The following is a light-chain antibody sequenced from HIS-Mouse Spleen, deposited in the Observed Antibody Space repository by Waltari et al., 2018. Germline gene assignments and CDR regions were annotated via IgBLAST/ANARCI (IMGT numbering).Light chain of an antibody. CDR2: EDS. CDR3: YSTDSSGNHRV. V-gene: IGLV3-10*01. CDR1: ALPKKY. Sequence: SYELTQPPSVSVSPGQTARITCPGDALPKKYAYWYQQKSGQAPVLVIYEDSKRPSGIPEGFSGSSSGTMATLTISGAQVEDEADYYCYSTDSSGNHRVFGGGTKLTVL. J-gene: IGLJ2*01.